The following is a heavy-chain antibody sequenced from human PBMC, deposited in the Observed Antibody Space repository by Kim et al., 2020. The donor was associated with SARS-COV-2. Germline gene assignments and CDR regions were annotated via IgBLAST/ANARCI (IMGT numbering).Heavy chain of an antibody. Sequence: SETLSLTCTVSGGSISSGGYYWSWIRQHPGKGLEWIGYIYYSGSTYYNPSLKSRVTISVDTSKNQFSLKLSSVTAADTAVYYCARTDYYGSGSYYKFWGQGTLVTVSS. V-gene: IGHV4-31*03. CDR3: ARTDYYGSGSYYKF. J-gene: IGHJ4*02. CDR2: IYYSGST. CDR1: GGSISSGGYY. D-gene: IGHD3-10*01.